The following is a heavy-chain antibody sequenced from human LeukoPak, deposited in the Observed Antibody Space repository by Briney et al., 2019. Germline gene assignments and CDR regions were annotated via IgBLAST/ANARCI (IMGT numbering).Heavy chain of an antibody. D-gene: IGHD2-21*02. CDR2: IYSGGTT. V-gene: IGHV3-66*01. CDR1: GFTVSSNY. J-gene: IGHJ6*03. Sequence: PGGSLRLSCAVSGFTVSSNYMSWVRQAPGKGLEWVSVIYSGGTTSYADSVKGRFTISRDNAKNTLYLQMNSLGAEDTAVYYCAREGPVTGHYMDVWGKGTTVTVS. CDR3: AREGPVTGHYMDV.